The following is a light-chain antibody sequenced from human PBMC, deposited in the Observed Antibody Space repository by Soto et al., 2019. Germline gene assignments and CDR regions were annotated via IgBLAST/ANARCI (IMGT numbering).Light chain of an antibody. Sequence: QSALTQPASVSGSPGQSVTISCTGTSSDVGGYNYVSWYQQHPGKAPKLMIYDVYNRPSWASNRFSGSKSGNTASLTISGLQAEDEADYFCSSYASNGTLHVVFGGGTKLTVL. CDR2: DVY. CDR3: SSYASNGTLHVV. CDR1: SSDVGGYNY. J-gene: IGLJ2*01. V-gene: IGLV2-14*03.